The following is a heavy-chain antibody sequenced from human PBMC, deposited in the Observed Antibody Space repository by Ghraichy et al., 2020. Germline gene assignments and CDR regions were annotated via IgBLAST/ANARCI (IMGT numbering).Heavy chain of an antibody. Sequence: SETLSLTCTVSGGSIYNYYWNWVRQAPGKGLEWIGNIFNTFSTSYNPSLKSRVTISVDLSKNQFSLKLISVTAADTAVFYCASSRSSPAATSRLMRVWCKRAPGTVSS. J-gene: IGHJ6*03. CDR2: IFNTFST. CDR3: ASSRSSPAATSRLMRV. D-gene: IGHD2-2*01. CDR1: GGSIYNYY. V-gene: IGHV4-59*01.